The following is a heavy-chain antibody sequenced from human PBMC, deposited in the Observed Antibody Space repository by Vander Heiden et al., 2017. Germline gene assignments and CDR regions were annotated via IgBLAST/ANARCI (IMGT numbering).Heavy chain of an antibody. CDR1: GFPFSSYG. Sequence: QVQLVESGGGVVQPGRSLRLSCAASGFPFSSYGMHWVRQAPGKGLEWVAVIWYDGSNKYEADAVKGRFTISRDNSKNTMYLQMEGMREADTAVYYFATGRGGREAVPDDWCQGTIVTVFS. J-gene: IGHJ4*02. V-gene: IGHV3-33*01. CDR2: IWYDGSNK. CDR3: ATGRGGREAVPDD. D-gene: IGHD3-16*01.